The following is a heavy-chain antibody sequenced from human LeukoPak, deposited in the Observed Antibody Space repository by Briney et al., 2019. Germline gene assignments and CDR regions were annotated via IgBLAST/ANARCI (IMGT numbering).Heavy chain of an antibody. CDR3: AKDEIVPDYYYYYMDV. CDR1: GFTFSDYY. D-gene: IGHD3-22*01. J-gene: IGHJ6*03. V-gene: IGHV3-11*01. CDR2: ISSSGTTI. Sequence: GGSLRLSCAASGFTFSDYYMSWIRQAPGKGLEWISSISSSGTTIYYADSVKGRFTISRDNAKNSLYLQMNSLRAEDTAVYYCAKDEIVPDYYYYYMDVWGKGTTVTVSS.